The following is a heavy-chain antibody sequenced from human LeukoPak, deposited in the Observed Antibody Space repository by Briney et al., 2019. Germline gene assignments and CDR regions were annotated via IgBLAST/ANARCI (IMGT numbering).Heavy chain of an antibody. CDR3: ARDQHPYYYDSSGYTPGGRDYYYYGMDV. D-gene: IGHD3-22*01. J-gene: IGHJ6*02. V-gene: IGHV3-7*01. CDR2: IKEDGSET. CDR1: AFAFSSNW. Sequence: GGSLRLSCVASAFAFSSNWMSWVRQAPGKGLEWVASIKEDGSETYYVDSVKGRFTISRDNAKNSLYLQMNSLRAEDTAVYYCARDQHPYYYDSSGYTPGGRDYYYYGMDVWGQGTTVTVSS.